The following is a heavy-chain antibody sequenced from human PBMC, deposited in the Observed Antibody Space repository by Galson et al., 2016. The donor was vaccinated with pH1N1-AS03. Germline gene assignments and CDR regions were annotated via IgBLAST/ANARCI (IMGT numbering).Heavy chain of an antibody. CDR2: IIPLFGAV. V-gene: IGHV1-69*13. J-gene: IGHJ6*02. D-gene: IGHD2-15*01. CDR1: GGTFSDYG. Sequence: SVKVSCKATGGTFSDYGFSWVRQAPGQGLEWIGGIIPLFGAVNYAQKFQARVTISADESTSTAYMELSSLTAEDTALYYCASRYCSRGNCHSVRDYHFYGLDGWGLGTTVTVSS. CDR3: ASRYCSRGNCHSVRDYHFYGLDG.